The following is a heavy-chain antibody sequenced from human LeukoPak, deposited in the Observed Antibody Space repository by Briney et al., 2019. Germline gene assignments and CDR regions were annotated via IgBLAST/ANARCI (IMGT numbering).Heavy chain of an antibody. CDR2: IGTSGDT. CDR3: ARGDDFIDV. J-gene: IGHJ6*02. V-gene: IGHV3-13*01. CDR1: GFTFSTYD. Sequence: GGSLRPSCAASGFTFSTYDIHWVRQATGKGLEWVSAIGTSGDTDFTGSVKGRFTISRENAKNSLYLQMNSLRAGERAVYYCARGDDFIDVWGQGTTVTVSS. D-gene: IGHD3/OR15-3a*01.